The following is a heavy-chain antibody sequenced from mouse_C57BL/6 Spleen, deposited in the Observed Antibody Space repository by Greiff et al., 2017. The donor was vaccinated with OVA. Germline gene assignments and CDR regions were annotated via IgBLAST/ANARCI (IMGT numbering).Heavy chain of an antibody. CDR1: GYTFTSYW. J-gene: IGHJ1*03. V-gene: IGHV1-61*01. D-gene: IGHD2-1*01. Sequence: VQLQQPGAELVRPGSSVKLSCKASGYTFTSYWMDWVKQRPGQGLEWIGNIYPSDSETHYNQKFKDKATLTVDKSSSTAYMQLSSLTSEDSAVYYCARENGNYWYFDVWGTGTTVTVSS. CDR2: IYPSDSET. CDR3: ARENGNYWYFDV.